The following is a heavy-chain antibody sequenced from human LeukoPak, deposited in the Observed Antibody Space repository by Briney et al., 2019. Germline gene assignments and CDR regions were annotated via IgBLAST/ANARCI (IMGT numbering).Heavy chain of an antibody. CDR1: GYTFTSYD. J-gene: IGHJ5*02. V-gene: IGHV1-8*01. Sequence: ASVKVSCKASGYTFTSYDINWVRQATGQGLEWMGWMNPNSGNTGYAQKFQGRVTMTRNTSISTAYMELSSLRSEDTAVYYCARGPTMVRGVKWFDPWGQGTLVTVSS. CDR2: MNPNSGNT. CDR3: ARGPTMVRGVKWFDP. D-gene: IGHD3-10*01.